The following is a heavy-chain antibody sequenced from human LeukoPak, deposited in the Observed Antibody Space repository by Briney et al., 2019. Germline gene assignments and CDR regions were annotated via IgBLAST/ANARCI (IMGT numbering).Heavy chain of an antibody. V-gene: IGHV3-9*01. CDR2: ISWNSGRI. CDR3: ARAGLWSGFDY. Sequence: PGGPLRLSCAASGFPFYYYAMHWVRQAPGKGLEWVSGISWNSGRIVYADSVKWLFTISRDNANNSLSLHIHTVRAEHGALCFWARAGLWSGFDYWGQGTLVTVAS. CDR1: GFPFYYYA. D-gene: IGHD3-10*01. J-gene: IGHJ4*02.